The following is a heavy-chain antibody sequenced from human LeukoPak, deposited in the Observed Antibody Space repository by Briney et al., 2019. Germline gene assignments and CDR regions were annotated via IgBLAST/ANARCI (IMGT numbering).Heavy chain of an antibody. D-gene: IGHD2-2*01. V-gene: IGHV1-2*02. CDR2: INPNSGGT. CDR1: GYTFTGYY. Sequence: ASVKVSCKASGYTFTGYYMHWVRQAPGQGLECVGWINPNSGGTNYAQKFQGRVTMTRDTSISTAYMELSRLRSDDTAVYYCARARYCSSTSCPYYYYYGMDVWGQGTTVTVSS. CDR3: ARARYCSSTSCPYYYYYGMDV. J-gene: IGHJ6*02.